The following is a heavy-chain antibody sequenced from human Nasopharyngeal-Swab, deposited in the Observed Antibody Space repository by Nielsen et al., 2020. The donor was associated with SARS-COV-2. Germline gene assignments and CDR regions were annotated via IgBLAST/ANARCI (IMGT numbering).Heavy chain of an antibody. D-gene: IGHD1-26*01. Sequence: WIRQPPGKGLEWIGRIYYSGSTYYNPSLKSRVTIFVDTSKNKFSLKLSSVAAADTAVYCCATPWEVSAYWGQGTLVTVSS. CDR3: ATPWEVSAY. J-gene: IGHJ4*02. CDR2: IYYSGST. V-gene: IGHV4-39*01.